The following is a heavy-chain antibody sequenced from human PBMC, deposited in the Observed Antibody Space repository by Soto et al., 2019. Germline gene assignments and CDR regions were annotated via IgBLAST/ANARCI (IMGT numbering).Heavy chain of an antibody. CDR2: FITSGDGTNT. D-gene: IGHD3-16*01. CDR3: VRVEGEH. Sequence: SLRLSCAPSGFTFSSYSMSWGRQAPGKGLEWVSGFITSGDGTNTGYADSVKGRFTTSRDNAKNTLYVEMGSLRVDETAVYYCVRVEGEHSGQGTLVTVSS. V-gene: IGHV3-74*01. CDR1: GFTFSSYS. J-gene: IGHJ4*02.